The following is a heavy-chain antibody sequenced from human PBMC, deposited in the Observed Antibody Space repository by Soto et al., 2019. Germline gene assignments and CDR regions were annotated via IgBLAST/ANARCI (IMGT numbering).Heavy chain of an antibody. Sequence: QVQLVQSGAEVKKPGASVKVSCKASGYTFTSYGISWVRQAPGQGLEWMGWISAYNGNTNYAQKLQGRVTMTTDTSTSTAYMELRRLRSDDTAVYYCARGHCSGRSCYSTAFDAFDIWGQGTMVTVSS. CDR3: ARGHCSGRSCYSTAFDAFDI. CDR2: ISAYNGNT. J-gene: IGHJ3*02. V-gene: IGHV1-18*01. CDR1: GYTFTSYG. D-gene: IGHD2-15*01.